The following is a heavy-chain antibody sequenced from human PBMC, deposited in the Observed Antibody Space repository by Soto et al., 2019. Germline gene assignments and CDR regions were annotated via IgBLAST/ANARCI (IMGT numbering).Heavy chain of an antibody. Sequence: GGSLRLSCAASGFTFSNAWMSWVRQAPGKGLEWVGRIKSKTDGGTTDYAAPVKGRFTISRDDSKNTLYLQMNSLKTEDTAVYYCTTDLGYCSSTSCYVRIGPAPNHDAFDIWGQGTMVTVSS. CDR3: TTDLGYCSSTSCYVRIGPAPNHDAFDI. CDR1: GFTFSNAW. CDR2: IKSKTDGGTT. J-gene: IGHJ3*02. D-gene: IGHD2-2*01. V-gene: IGHV3-15*01.